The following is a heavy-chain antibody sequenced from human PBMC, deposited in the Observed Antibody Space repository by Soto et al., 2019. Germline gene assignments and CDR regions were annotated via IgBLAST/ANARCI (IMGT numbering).Heavy chain of an antibody. CDR1: GGSISSYY. V-gene: IGHV4-59*01. CDR3: ARGGGVYYFDY. D-gene: IGHD2-8*02. CDR2: IYYSGIT. J-gene: IGHJ4*02. Sequence: SETLSLTCTVSGGSISSYYWSWIRQPPGKGLDWIGYIYYSGITDYNPSLKSRVTISVDTSKSQFSLKLSSVTAADTAVYYCARGGGVYYFDYWGQGTLVTVSS.